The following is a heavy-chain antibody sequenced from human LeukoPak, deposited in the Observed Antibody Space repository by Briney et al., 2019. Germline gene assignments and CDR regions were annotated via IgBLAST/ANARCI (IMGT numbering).Heavy chain of an antibody. CDR2: ISSSSSYI. V-gene: IGHV3-21*01. D-gene: IGHD5-12*01. CDR1: GFTFSSYS. CDR3: ARVYSGYDYYFDY. Sequence: GGSLRLSCAASGFTFSSYSMNWVRKAPGKGLEWVSSISSSSSYIYYADSVKGRFTISRDNAKNSLYLQMHSLRAEDTAVYYCARVYSGYDYYFDYWGQGTLVTVSS. J-gene: IGHJ4*02.